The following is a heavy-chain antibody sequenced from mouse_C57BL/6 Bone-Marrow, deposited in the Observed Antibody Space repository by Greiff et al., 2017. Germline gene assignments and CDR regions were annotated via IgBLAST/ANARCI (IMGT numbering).Heavy chain of an antibody. Sequence: QVHVKQPGAELVKPGASVKLSCKASGYTFTSYWMHWVKQRPGRGLEWIGRIDPNSGGTKYNEKFKSKATLTVDKPSSTAYMQLSSLTSEDSAVYYCARIYYGNYVGWFAYWGQGTLVTVSA. J-gene: IGHJ3*01. CDR3: ARIYYGNYVGWFAY. CDR2: IDPNSGGT. V-gene: IGHV1-72*01. CDR1: GYTFTSYW. D-gene: IGHD2-1*01.